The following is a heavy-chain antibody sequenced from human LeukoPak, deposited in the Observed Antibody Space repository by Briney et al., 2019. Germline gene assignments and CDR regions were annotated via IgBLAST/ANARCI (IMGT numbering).Heavy chain of an antibody. CDR2: ISRTGST. CDR3: VRDVASSGGDFY. CDR1: GFTFSTYS. V-gene: IGHV3-48*02. J-gene: IGHJ4*02. Sequence: SLRLSYAAHGFTFSTYSMTCARQAPGLGQVWVSYISRTGSTYYAGSVKGRFTISRDNANNSLYLQMNSLRDEDTAVYYCVRDVASSGGDFYWGQGTLVTVSS. D-gene: IGHD2-21*02.